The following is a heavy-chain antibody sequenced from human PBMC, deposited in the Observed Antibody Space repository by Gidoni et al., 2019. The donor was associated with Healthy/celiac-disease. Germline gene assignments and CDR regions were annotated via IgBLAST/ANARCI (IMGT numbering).Heavy chain of an antibody. CDR1: GYTFTSYG. D-gene: IGHD3-16*01. V-gene: IGHV1-18*01. Sequence: QVQLVQSGAEVTKPGASVKVSCKASGYTFTSYGISWVRQAPGQGLEWMVWISSYNGNTNYAQKLQGRVTMTTDTSTSTAYIELRRLRADDTAVYYCARVGGPMEPVGDYWGQGTLVTVSS. J-gene: IGHJ4*02. CDR2: ISSYNGNT. CDR3: ARVGGPMEPVGDY.